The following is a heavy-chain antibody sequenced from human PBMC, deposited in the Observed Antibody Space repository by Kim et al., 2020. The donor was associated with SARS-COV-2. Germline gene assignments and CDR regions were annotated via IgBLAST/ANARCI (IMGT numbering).Heavy chain of an antibody. D-gene: IGHD2-15*01. CDR3: AREDLEVVGSGQKYAFDI. J-gene: IGHJ3*02. Sequence: SETLSLTCTVSGGSVSSGSYYWSWIRQPPGKGLEWIGYIYYSGSTNYNPSLKSRVTISVDTSKNQFSLKLSSVTAADTAVYYCAREDLEVVGSGQKYAFDIWGQGTMVTVSS. CDR1: GGSVSSGSYY. CDR2: IYYSGST. V-gene: IGHV4-61*01.